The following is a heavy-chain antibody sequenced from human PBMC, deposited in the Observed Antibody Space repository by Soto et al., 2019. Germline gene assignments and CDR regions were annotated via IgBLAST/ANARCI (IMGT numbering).Heavy chain of an antibody. CDR1: GYTFTSYY. Sequence: ASVKVSCKASGYTFTSYYMHWVRQAPGQGLEWMGIINPSGGSTSYAQKFQGRVTMTRDTSTSTVYMELSSLRSEDTAVYYCARYQPPYYDFYYGMDFWGQGTTVTVSS. D-gene: IGHD3-3*01. CDR3: ARYQPPYYDFYYGMDF. J-gene: IGHJ6*02. CDR2: INPSGGST. V-gene: IGHV1-46*01.